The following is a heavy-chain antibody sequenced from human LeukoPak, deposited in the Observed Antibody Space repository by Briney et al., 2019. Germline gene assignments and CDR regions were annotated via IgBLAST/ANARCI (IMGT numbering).Heavy chain of an antibody. Sequence: SETLSLTCAASGYSISSGYYWGWIRQPPGKGLEWIGSIYHSGSTYYNPSLKSRVTISVDTSKNQFSLKLSSVTAADTAVYYCARLTSSTSSPRYYYYYYYMDVWGKGTTVTVSS. V-gene: IGHV4-38-2*01. D-gene: IGHD2-2*01. CDR3: ARLTSSTSSPRYYYYYYYMDV. CDR1: GYSISSGYY. CDR2: IYHSGST. J-gene: IGHJ6*03.